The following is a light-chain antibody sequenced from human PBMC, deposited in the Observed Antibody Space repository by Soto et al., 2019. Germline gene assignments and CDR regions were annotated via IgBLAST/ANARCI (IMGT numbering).Light chain of an antibody. Sequence: EIVLTQSPATLSLSPGERATLSCRASQSVSSYLAWYQQKPGQAPRLLIYDASNRATGIPARFSGSGSGTDFTLTISSLGPEDFAVYYCQQRLNWTLTFGQGTKVEIK. CDR2: DAS. J-gene: IGKJ1*01. CDR3: QQRLNWTLT. CDR1: QSVSSY. V-gene: IGKV3-11*01.